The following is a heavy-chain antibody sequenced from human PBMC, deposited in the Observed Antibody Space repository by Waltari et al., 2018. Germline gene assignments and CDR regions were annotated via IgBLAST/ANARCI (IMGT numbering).Heavy chain of an antibody. J-gene: IGHJ6*03. CDR2: IIPILGIA. V-gene: IGHV1-69*04. CDR1: GGTFSSYA. Sequence: QVQLVQSGAEVKKPGSSVKVSCKASGGTFSSYAISWVRQAPGQGLEWMGGIIPILGIANYAQKFQGRVTITADESTSTAYMELSSLRSEDTAVYYCARDPGTVEMATIGGYYYYMDVWGKGTTVTVSS. CDR3: ARDPGTVEMATIGGYYYYMDV. D-gene: IGHD5-12*01.